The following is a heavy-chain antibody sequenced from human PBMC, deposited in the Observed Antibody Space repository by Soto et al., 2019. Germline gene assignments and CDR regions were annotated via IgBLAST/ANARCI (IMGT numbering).Heavy chain of an antibody. V-gene: IGHV5-10-1*01. CDR3: ARWVYGDYASDY. Sequence: GESLKISCKGSGYSFTSYWISWVRQMPGKRLEWMGRIDPSDSYTNYSPSFQGHVTISADKSISTAYLQWSSLKASDTAMYYCARWVYGDYASDYWGQGPLVTVSS. CDR1: GYSFTSYW. D-gene: IGHD4-17*01. CDR2: IDPSDSYT. J-gene: IGHJ4*02.